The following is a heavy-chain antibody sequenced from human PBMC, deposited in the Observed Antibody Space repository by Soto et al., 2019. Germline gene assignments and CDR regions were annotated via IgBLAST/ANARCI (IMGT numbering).Heavy chain of an antibody. CDR2: ISGSGGST. V-gene: IGHV3-23*01. CDR1: GFTFSSYA. D-gene: IGHD3-22*01. Sequence: GGSLRLSCAASGFTFSSYAMSWVRQAPGKGLEWVSAISGSGGSTYYADSVKGRFTISRDNSKNTLYLQMNSLRAEDTAVYYCAKARRITMIVVVPELFDYWGQGTLVTVSS. J-gene: IGHJ4*02. CDR3: AKARRITMIVVVPELFDY.